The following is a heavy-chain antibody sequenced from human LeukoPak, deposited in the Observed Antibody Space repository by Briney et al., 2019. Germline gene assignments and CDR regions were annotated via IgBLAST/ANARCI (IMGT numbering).Heavy chain of an antibody. J-gene: IGHJ4*02. V-gene: IGHV1-69*06. CDR2: IIPIFGTA. CDR1: GGTFSSYA. CDR3: AKSITMVRGVTQNPAFDY. Sequence: ASVKVSCKASGGTFSSYAISWVRQAPRQGLEWMGGIIPIFGTANYAQKFQGRVTITADKSTSTAYMELSSLRSEDTAVYYCAKSITMVRGVTQNPAFDYWGQGTLVTVSS. D-gene: IGHD3-10*01.